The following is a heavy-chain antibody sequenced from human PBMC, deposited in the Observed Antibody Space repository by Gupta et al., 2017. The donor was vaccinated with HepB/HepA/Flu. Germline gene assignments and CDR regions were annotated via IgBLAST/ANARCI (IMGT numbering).Heavy chain of an antibody. V-gene: IGHV1-8*01. J-gene: IGHJ4*02. CDR2: MNPNSGNT. CDR3: AITLGGIVVVPAEPSDY. D-gene: IGHD2-2*01. Sequence: QVQLVQSGAEVKKPGASVKVSCKASGYTFTSYDINWVRQATGQGLEWMGWMNPNSGNTGYAQKFQGRVTMTRNTSISTAYMERSSLRSEDTAVYYCAITLGGIVVVPAEPSDYWGQGTLVTVSS. CDR1: GYTFTSYD.